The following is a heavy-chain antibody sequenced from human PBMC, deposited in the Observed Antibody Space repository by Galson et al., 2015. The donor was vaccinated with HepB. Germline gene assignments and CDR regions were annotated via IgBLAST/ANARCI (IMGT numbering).Heavy chain of an antibody. CDR1: GFTFSGSG. J-gene: IGHJ6*02. V-gene: IGHV3-73*01. CDR2: ISHRGNNYAT. D-gene: IGHD6-13*01. CDR3: TRPGYGSSWFLDYSHGMDI. Sequence: SLRLSCAASGFTFSGSGIHWVRLASGNGLEWVGRISHRGNNYATAYAASVRGRFTVSRDDSKNTAYLQMNSLKTEDTAAYYCTRPGYGSSWFLDYSHGMDIWGQGTTVIVS.